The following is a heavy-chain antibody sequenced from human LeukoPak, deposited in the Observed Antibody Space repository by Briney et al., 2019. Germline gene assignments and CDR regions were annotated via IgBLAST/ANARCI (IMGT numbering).Heavy chain of an antibody. J-gene: IGHJ3*02. CDR3: AKGERGAFDI. CDR2: ISGSGGST. V-gene: IGHV3-23*01. D-gene: IGHD1-26*01. Sequence: GGSLRLSCAASGFTFSSYSMNWVRQAPGKGLEWVSAISGSGGSTYYADSVKGRFTISRDNSKNTLYLQMNSLRAEDTAVYYCAKGERGAFDIWGQGTMVTVSS. CDR1: GFTFSSYS.